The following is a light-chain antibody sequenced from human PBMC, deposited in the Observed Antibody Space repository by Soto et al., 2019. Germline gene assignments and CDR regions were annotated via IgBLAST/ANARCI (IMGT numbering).Light chain of an antibody. V-gene: IGKV1-6*01. CDR3: LQDYNYPRT. CDR2: AAS. Sequence: AIQMTQSPSSLSASVGDRVTITCRASQNIRNDLGWYQQKPGKAPKLLIYAASNLESGVPSRFSGSGGSGTDFTLTISSLPPEDFATYYCLQDYNYPRTFGQGTKVEIK. J-gene: IGKJ1*01. CDR1: QNIRND.